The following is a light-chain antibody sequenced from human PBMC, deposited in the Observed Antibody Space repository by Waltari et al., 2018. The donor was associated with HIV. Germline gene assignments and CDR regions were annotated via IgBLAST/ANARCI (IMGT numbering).Light chain of an antibody. CDR3: TSTSHEGSAPRV. Sequence: QPALTPPASISGSPGPSLTLSCTGRPYAIGGYDSLPCYQQYPGNSPQVIIYEVTYRPSGVSGRFSASKSGNTASLRISPLQPGDEADYFCTSTSHEGSAPRVFGGGTRVTVL. CDR1: PYAIGGYDS. V-gene: IGLV2-14*03. J-gene: IGLJ2*01. CDR2: EVT.